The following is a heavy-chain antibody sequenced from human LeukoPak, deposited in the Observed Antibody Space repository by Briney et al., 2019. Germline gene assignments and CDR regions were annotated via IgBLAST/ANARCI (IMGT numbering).Heavy chain of an antibody. D-gene: IGHD3-3*01. J-gene: IGHJ6*04. CDR3: ARVEKGFWSGFKMDV. V-gene: IGHV3-48*01. CDR1: GYSFSSHS. Sequence: GGSPRLSRTGSGYSFSSHSMTWVRQAPGKGLEWISYISGGGGIIHFADSVKGRFTISRANDNNSLYLQMNRLTGEDTAVYFCARVEKGFWSGFKMDVWGMGTTVTVSS. CDR2: ISGGGGII.